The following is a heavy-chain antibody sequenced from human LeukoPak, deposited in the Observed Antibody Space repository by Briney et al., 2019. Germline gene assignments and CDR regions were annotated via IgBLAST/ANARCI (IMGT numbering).Heavy chain of an antibody. CDR3: ATSGGEIGESFNVYYFDY. CDR2: IWSDGSTK. J-gene: IGHJ4*02. V-gene: IGHV3-33*01. D-gene: IGHD3-10*01. Sequence: PGRSLRLSCAASGFTFSNYGMHWVRQAPGKGLEWVAVIWSDGSTKYYADSVKGRFTTSRDNSKNTLFLQMNSLRAEDTAVYYCATSGGEIGESFNVYYFDYWGQGTLVTVSS. CDR1: GFTFSNYG.